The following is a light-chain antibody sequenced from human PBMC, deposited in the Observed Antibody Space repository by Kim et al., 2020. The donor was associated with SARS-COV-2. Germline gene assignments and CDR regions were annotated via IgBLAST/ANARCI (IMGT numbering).Light chain of an antibody. Sequence: EIVITQSPATLSVSPGERATLTCRASHSVSSNLAWYQQIPGQAPRLLIYGASTRDTGIPARFSGSGSGTEFTLTISSLQSEDFAVYYCQQYNNWPLTFGQGTKVDIK. CDR3: QQYNNWPLT. J-gene: IGKJ1*01. CDR1: HSVSSN. CDR2: GAS. V-gene: IGKV3-15*01.